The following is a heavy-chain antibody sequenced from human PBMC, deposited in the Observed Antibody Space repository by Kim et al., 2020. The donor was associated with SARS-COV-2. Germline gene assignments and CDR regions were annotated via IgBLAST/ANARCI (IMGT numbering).Heavy chain of an antibody. CDR2: ISYDGSNK. J-gene: IGHJ4*02. Sequence: GGSLRLSCAASGFTFSSYGMHWVRQAPGKGLEWVAVISYDGSNKYYADSVKGRFTISRDNSKNTLYLQMNSLRTEDTAVYYCAKDGGRFGELADYWGQGTLSADSS. V-gene: IGHV3-30*18. D-gene: IGHD3-10*01. CDR3: AKDGGRFGELADY. CDR1: GFTFSSYG.